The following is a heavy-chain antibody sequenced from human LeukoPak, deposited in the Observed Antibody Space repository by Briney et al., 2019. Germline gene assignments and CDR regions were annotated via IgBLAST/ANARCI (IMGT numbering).Heavy chain of an antibody. D-gene: IGHD2-21*02. CDR3: ARETVVVTANSYYYYMDG. J-gene: IGHJ6*03. CDR2: IYFSGSS. V-gene: IGHV4-59*01. CDR1: GRSISTYY. Sequence: SETLSLTCTVSGRSISTYYWTWIRQPPGKRLEWIGYIYFSGSSNSNPSLSSRVTISIDTSKNQFSLKLSSVTAADTAVYYCARETVVVTANSYYYYMDGWGKGTTVTVSS.